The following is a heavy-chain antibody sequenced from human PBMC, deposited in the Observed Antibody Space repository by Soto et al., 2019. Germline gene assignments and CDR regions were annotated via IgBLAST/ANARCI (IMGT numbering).Heavy chain of an antibody. CDR2: IIPIFGTA. CDR1: GGTFSSYA. CDR3: ARGAYCGGDCYEFEY. J-gene: IGHJ4*02. V-gene: IGHV1-69*06. Sequence: QVQLVQSGAEVKKPGSSVKVSCKASGGTFSSYAISWVRQAPGQGLEWMGGIIPIFGTANYAQKFQGRVTITADKSTSTAYMELSSLRSEATAVYDCARGAYCGGDCYEFEYWGQGTLVTVSS. D-gene: IGHD2-21*02.